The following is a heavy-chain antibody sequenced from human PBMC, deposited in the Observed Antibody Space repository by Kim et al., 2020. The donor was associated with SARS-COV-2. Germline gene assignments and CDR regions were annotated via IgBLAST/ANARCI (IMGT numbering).Heavy chain of an antibody. V-gene: IGHV1-69*13. CDR3: ARGANTAMVFDY. CDR2: IIPIFGTA. J-gene: IGHJ4*02. D-gene: IGHD5-18*01. CDR1: GGTFSSYA. Sequence: SVKVSCKASGGTFSSYAISWVRQAPGQGLEWMGGIIPIFGTANYAQKFQGRVTITADESTSTAYMELSSLRSEDTAVYYCARGANTAMVFDYWGQGTLVTVSS.